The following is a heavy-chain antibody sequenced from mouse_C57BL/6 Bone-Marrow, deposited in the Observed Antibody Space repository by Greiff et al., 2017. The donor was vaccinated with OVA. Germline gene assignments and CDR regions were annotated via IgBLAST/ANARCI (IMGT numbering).Heavy chain of an antibody. CDR1: GYTFTSYW. Sequence: VQLQQSGAELVKPGASVKISCKTSGYTFTSYWITWVKQRPGQGLEWIGDIYPGSGSTNYNEKFKSKATLTVDTSSSTAYMQLSSLTSEDSAVYYCARVGGYYDCWGQGTTLTVSS. J-gene: IGHJ2*01. CDR2: IYPGSGST. CDR3: ARVGGYYDC. V-gene: IGHV1-55*01.